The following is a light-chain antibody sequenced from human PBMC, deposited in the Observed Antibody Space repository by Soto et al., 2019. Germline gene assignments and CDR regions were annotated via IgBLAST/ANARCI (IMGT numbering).Light chain of an antibody. V-gene: IGLV2-14*01. Sequence: QRSLTQPASLSGPRGQSIPISCTGTTCHIGAYDYVSWFQQHPGKAPKLMISEVNNRPSGVSSRFSGSKSGNTAYLTISGLQVEDEAEYFCLSFTTTGTHVFGTGTKVTVL. CDR1: TCHIGAYDY. CDR3: LSFTTTGTHV. CDR2: EVN. J-gene: IGLJ1*01.